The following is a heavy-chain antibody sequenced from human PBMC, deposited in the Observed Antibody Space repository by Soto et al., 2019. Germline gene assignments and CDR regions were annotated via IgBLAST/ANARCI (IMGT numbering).Heavy chain of an antibody. J-gene: IGHJ6*02. CDR1: GGTFSSFT. Sequence: QVKMVQSGAEVKKPGSSVKVSCKASGGTFSSFTLNWVRQAPGQGLEWMGRIIPMLEMANYAQKFQGRVTITANKSTSTTYTELSSLRSEGTAVYYCARAGSGRGWRLSSRGVDVCGQGTTVTVFS. CDR3: ARAGSGRGWRLSSRGVDV. V-gene: IGHV1-69*02. D-gene: IGHD3-10*01. CDR2: IIPMLEMA.